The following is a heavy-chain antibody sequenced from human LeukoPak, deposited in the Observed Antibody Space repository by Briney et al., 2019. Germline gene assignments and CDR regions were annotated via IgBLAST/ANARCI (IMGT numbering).Heavy chain of an antibody. CDR2: INHSGST. Sequence: PSETLSLTCAVSGYSISSGYYWSWIRQPPGKGLEWIGEINHSGSTNYNPSLKSRVTISADTSKNQFSLKLSSVTAADTAVYYCARGQRGRYCSSTSCPIRHYYYMDVWGKGTTVTVSS. D-gene: IGHD2-2*01. V-gene: IGHV4-34*01. CDR1: GYSISSGYY. CDR3: ARGQRGRYCSSTSCPIRHYYYMDV. J-gene: IGHJ6*03.